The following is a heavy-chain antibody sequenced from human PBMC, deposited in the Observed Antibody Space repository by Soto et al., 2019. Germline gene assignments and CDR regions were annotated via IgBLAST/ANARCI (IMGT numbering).Heavy chain of an antibody. Sequence: SETLSLTCTVSGGSVSSYYWSWIRQPPGKGLEWIGYIYYSGSTNYNPSLKSRVTISVDTSKNQFSLKLSSVTAADTAVYYCARDGYYDSSGYYPFDYWGQGTLVTVSS. CDR3: ARDGYYDSSGYYPFDY. CDR1: GGSVSSYY. D-gene: IGHD3-22*01. CDR2: IYYSGST. V-gene: IGHV4-59*02. J-gene: IGHJ4*02.